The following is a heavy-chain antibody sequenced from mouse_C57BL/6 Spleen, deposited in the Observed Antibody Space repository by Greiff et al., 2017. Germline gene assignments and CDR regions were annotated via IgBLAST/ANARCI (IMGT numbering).Heavy chain of an antibody. CDR1: GFTFSDYY. V-gene: IGHV5-12*01. Sequence: EVQRVESGGGLVQPGGSLKLSCAASGFTFSDYYMYWVRQTPEKRLEWVAYISNGGGSTYYPDTVKGRFTISRDNAKDTLYLQMSRLKSEDTAMYYCARQENYYGSRGYFDVWGTGTTVTVSS. CDR2: ISNGGGST. J-gene: IGHJ1*03. D-gene: IGHD1-1*01. CDR3: ARQENYYGSRGYFDV.